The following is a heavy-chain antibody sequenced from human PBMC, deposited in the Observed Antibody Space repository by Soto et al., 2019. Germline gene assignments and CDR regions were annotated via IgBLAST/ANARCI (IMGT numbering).Heavy chain of an antibody. CDR2: ISGSGDAR. D-gene: IGHD3-22*01. V-gene: IGHV3-23*01. CDR3: ATAYYDSRGFQDR. Sequence: GGSLRLSCETSGFTFRNYVLNWVRQAPGRGLEWVSSISGSGDARSYADSVKGRFTISRDNSEKTLYLQMNSLRAEDTATYFCATAYYDSRGFQDRWGQGTLVTVSS. CDR1: GFTFRNYV. J-gene: IGHJ5*02.